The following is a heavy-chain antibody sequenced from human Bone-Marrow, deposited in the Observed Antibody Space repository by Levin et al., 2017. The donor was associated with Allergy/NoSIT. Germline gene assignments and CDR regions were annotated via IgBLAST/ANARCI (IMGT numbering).Heavy chain of an antibody. D-gene: IGHD3-10*01. CDR3: ANYGRWYFDL. CDR1: GYTLTELS. V-gene: IGHV1-24*01. J-gene: IGHJ2*01. CDR2: FDPEDGET. Sequence: GESLKISCKVSGYTLTELSMHWVRQAPGKGLEWMGGFDPEDGETIYAQKFQGRVTMTEDTSTDTAYMELSSLRSEDTAVYYCANYGRWYFDLWGRGTLVTVSS.